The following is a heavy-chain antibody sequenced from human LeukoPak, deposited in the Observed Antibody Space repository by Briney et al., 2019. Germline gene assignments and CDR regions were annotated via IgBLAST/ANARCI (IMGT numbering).Heavy chain of an antibody. CDR3: ASKVLLYNWFDP. D-gene: IGHD2-15*01. V-gene: IGHV4-34*01. CDR1: GGSFSIYY. J-gene: IGHJ5*02. Sequence: PSETLSLTCTVSGGSFSIYYWSWIRQPPGKGLEWIGEINHSGSTNYNPSLKSRVTISVDTSKNQFSLKLSSVTAADTAVYYCASKVLLYNWFDPWGQGTLVTVSS. CDR2: INHSGST.